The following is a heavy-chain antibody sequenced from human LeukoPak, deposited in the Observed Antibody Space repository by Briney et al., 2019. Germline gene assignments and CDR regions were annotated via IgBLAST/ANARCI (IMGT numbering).Heavy chain of an antibody. CDR1: GFTFSNFG. CDR2: ISGSGGST. CDR3: AKLGPLYYFDY. Sequence: GGSLRLSCAASGFTFSNFGMHWVRQAPGKGLEWVSAISGSGGSTYYADSVKGRFTISRDNSKNTLYLQMNSLRAEDTAVYYCAKLGPLYYFDYWGQGTLVTVSS. V-gene: IGHV3-23*01. J-gene: IGHJ4*02.